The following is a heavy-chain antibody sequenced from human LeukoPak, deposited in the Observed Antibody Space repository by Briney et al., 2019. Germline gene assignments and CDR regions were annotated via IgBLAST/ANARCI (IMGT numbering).Heavy chain of an antibody. CDR2: TTSSSTTT. Sequence: PGGSLRLSCAASGFTFSDHYMSWIRQAPGKGLEWLSYTTSSSTTTSYADSVKGRFTVSRDNAKNSLYLQMNGLRADDTAVYYCVRGAGPLFDPWGQGTLVTVSS. CDR1: GFTFSDHY. J-gene: IGHJ5*02. V-gene: IGHV3-11*01. CDR3: VRGAGPLFDP.